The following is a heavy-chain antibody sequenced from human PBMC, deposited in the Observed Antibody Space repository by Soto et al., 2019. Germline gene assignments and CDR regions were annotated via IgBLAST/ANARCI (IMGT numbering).Heavy chain of an antibody. V-gene: IGHV3-48*02. D-gene: IGHD3-3*01. J-gene: IGHJ5*02. Sequence: GGSLRLSCAASGFTFSSYSMNWVRQAPGKGLEWVSYISSSSSTIYYADSVKGRFTISRDNAKNSLYLQMNSLRDEDTAVYYCARDLGEGILDFWSGYPNANWLDPWGQGTLVTVSS. CDR3: ARDLGEGILDFWSGYPNANWLDP. CDR2: ISSSSSTI. CDR1: GFTFSSYS.